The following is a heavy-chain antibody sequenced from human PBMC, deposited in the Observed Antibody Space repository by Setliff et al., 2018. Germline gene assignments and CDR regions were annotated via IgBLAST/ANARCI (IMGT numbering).Heavy chain of an antibody. V-gene: IGHV4-39*07. CDR3: ARNPAFLQYSFDL. J-gene: IGHJ2*01. D-gene: IGHD5-12*01. Sequence: SETLSLTCNVSGGSISSGVYYWAWIRQPPGKGLEWIGRIYYSGSTNYNPSLKSRVTISVDTSKNQFSLKLSSMTAADTALYYCARNPAFLQYSFDLWGRGTLVTVSS. CDR1: GGSISSGVYY. CDR2: IYYSGST.